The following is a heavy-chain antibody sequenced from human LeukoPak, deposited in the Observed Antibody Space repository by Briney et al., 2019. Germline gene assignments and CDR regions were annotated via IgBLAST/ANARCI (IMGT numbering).Heavy chain of an antibody. CDR2: ISSSSSYI. CDR1: GFTFSSYS. Sequence: GGSLRLSCAASGFTFSSYSMNWVRQAPGKGLEWVSSISSSSSYIYYADSVKGRFTISRDNAKNSLYLQMNSLRAEDTAVYYCARVSSGGWYAPCHYWGQGTLVTVSS. J-gene: IGHJ4*02. V-gene: IGHV3-21*01. CDR3: ARVSSGGWYAPCHY. D-gene: IGHD6-19*01.